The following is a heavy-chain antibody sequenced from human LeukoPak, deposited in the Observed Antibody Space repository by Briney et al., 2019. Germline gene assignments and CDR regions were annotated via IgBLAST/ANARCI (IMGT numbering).Heavy chain of an antibody. CDR3: ARDSVTIFGVVSFNLMAFDY. D-gene: IGHD3-3*01. CDR2: ISAYNGNT. CDR1: GYTFTSYG. V-gene: IGHV1-18*01. J-gene: IGHJ4*02. Sequence: GASVKVSCKASGYTFTSYGISWVRQAPGQGLEWMGWISAYNGNTNYAQKLQGRVTMTTDTSTSTAYMELRSLRSDDTAVYYCARDSVTIFGVVSFNLMAFDYWGKGTLVTVSS.